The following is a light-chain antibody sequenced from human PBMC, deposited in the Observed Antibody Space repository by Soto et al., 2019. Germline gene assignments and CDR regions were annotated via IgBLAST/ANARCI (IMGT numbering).Light chain of an antibody. CDR2: EVS. CDR1: SSDVGGYNY. CDR3: SSYAGSNNPNYV. V-gene: IGLV2-8*01. Sequence: QSALTHPPSASGSPGQSVTISCTGTSSDVGGYNYVSWYQQHPGKAPKLMIYEVSKRPSGVPDRFSGSKPGNTASLTVSGLQAEDEADYYCSSYAGSNNPNYVFGTGTKVTVL. J-gene: IGLJ1*01.